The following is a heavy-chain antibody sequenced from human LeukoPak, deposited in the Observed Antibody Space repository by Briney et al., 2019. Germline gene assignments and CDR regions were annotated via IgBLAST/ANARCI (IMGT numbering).Heavy chain of an antibody. V-gene: IGHV3-30*02. D-gene: IGHD3/OR15-3a*01. J-gene: IGHJ4*02. Sequence: PGGSLRLSCAASGFTFSSYSMNWVRQAPGKGLEWVAFIRNDGSNKYYADSVKGRFTISRDSSKNTLYLQMNSLRVEDTAVYYCAKDLLYFLTLGYFDYWGQGTLVTVSS. CDR1: GFTFSSYS. CDR3: AKDLLYFLTLGYFDY. CDR2: IRNDGSNK.